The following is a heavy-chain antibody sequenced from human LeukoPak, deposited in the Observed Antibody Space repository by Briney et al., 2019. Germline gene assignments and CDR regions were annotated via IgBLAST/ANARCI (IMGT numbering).Heavy chain of an antibody. CDR2: ITHSGSP. CDR1: SGSLSGYY. J-gene: IGHJ2*01. CDR3: ARGVDL. V-gene: IGHV4-34*01. Sequence: SETLSLTCGVSSGSLSGYYWRWIRQPPGGGLEWLGEITHSGSPNYNPSLKSRVTTSGDTSKKQFSLNLTSVTAADTGVYYCARGVDLWGRGTPVTVSS.